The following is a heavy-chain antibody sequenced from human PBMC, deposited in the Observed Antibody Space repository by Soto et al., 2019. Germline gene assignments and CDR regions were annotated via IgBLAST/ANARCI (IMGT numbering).Heavy chain of an antibody. D-gene: IGHD3-22*01. V-gene: IGHV4-59*08. CDR3: ARGFYDREGYSNPFEN. Sequence: QVQLQESGPGLVRPSETLSLTCTVSGVSITSHYWSWIRQSPGKGLEWIAYAHYRGSTNYNPSLKSRVTVSIDTSKSQVSLRLSSVTAADTAIYYCARGFYDREGYSNPFENWGQGSLVTVSS. CDR2: AHYRGST. J-gene: IGHJ4*02. CDR1: GVSITSHY.